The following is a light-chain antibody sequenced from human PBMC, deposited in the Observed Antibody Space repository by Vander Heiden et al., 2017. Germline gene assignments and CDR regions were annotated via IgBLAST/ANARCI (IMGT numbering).Light chain of an antibody. CDR3: QQYNRWPPVT. Sequence: EIVMTQSPATLSVSPGERATLPCRASQSVSSNLAWYQQKPGQAPRLLIIGASLRAAGIPPRFSASGSGTEFTLTINSLQSEDLAVYYCQQYNRWPPVTFGEGTKVEIK. CDR1: QSVSSN. CDR2: GAS. J-gene: IGKJ4*01. V-gene: IGKV3-15*01.